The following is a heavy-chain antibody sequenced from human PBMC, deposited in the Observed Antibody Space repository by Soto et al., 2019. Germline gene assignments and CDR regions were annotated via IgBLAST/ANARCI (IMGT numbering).Heavy chain of an antibody. CDR3: ARDEYCSGGSCYPRAYYYMDV. CDR2: IKQDGSEK. J-gene: IGHJ6*03. CDR1: GFTFSSYW. D-gene: IGHD2-15*01. Sequence: GGSLRLSYAASGFTFSSYWMSWVRQAPGKGLEWVANIKQDGSEKYYVDSVKGRFTISRDNAKNSLYLQMNSLRAEDTAVYYCARDEYCSGGSCYPRAYYYMDVWGKGTTVTVSS. V-gene: IGHV3-7*01.